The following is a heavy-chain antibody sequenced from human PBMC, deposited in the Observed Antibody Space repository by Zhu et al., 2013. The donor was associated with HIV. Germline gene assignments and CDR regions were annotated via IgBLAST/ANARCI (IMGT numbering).Heavy chain of an antibody. D-gene: IGHD1-26*01. Sequence: QVQLVQSGAEVKKPGSSVKVSCKASGGTFSSYTISWVRQAPGQGLEWMGRIIPILGIANYAQKFQGRVTITADKSTSTAYMELSSLRSEDTAVYYCARVDGSPGPDYWGQGTLVTVSS. J-gene: IGHJ4*02. CDR2: IIPILGIA. V-gene: IGHV1-69*02. CDR3: ARVDGSPGPDY. CDR1: GGTFSSYT.